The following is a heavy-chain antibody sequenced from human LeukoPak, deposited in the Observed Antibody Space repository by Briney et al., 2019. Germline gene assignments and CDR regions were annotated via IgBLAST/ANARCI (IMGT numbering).Heavy chain of an antibody. V-gene: IGHV3-23*01. CDR2: ISGSGGST. CDR3: AKELRYTWGTGITMIAGAFDI. Sequence: GGPLRLSCAASGFTFSSYAMSWVRQAPGKGLEWVSAISGSGGSTYYADSVKGRFTISRDNSKNTLYLQMNSLRAEDTAVYYCAKELRYTWGTGITMIAGAFDIWGQGTMVTVSS. J-gene: IGHJ3*02. D-gene: IGHD3-22*01. CDR1: GFTFSSYA.